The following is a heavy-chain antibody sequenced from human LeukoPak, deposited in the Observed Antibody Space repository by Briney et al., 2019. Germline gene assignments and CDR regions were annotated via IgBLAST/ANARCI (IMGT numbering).Heavy chain of an antibody. CDR3: ARAKGYSGYDSFDY. J-gene: IGHJ4*02. CDR2: INPNSGGT. D-gene: IGHD5-12*01. CDR1: GYSFMSYG. V-gene: IGHV1-2*02. Sequence: ASVKVSCKASGYSFMSYGMSWVRQAPGQGLEWMGWINPNSGGTNYAQKFQGRVTMTRDTSISTAYMELSRLRSDDTAVYYCARAKGYSGYDSFDYWGQGTLVTVSS.